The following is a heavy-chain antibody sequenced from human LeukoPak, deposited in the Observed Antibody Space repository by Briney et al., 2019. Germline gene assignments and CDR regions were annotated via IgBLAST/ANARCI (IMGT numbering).Heavy chain of an antibody. Sequence: SETLSLACAVYGGSFSDYYWTWIRQPPGKGLEWIGEIDHSGSTNYNPSLKSRVTMSVDPSKNQFSLMLTSVTAADTAVYYCARGRRGGWYFDLWGRGTLVTVSS. V-gene: IGHV4-34*01. D-gene: IGHD2-15*01. CDR3: ARGRRGGWYFDL. J-gene: IGHJ2*01. CDR2: IDHSGST. CDR1: GGSFSDYY.